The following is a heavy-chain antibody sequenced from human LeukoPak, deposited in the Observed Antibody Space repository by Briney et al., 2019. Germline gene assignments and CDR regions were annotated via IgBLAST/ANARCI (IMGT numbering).Heavy chain of an antibody. D-gene: IGHD3-22*01. V-gene: IGHV3-33*01. Sequence: GSLRLSCAASGFTFSSYGMHWVRQAPGKGLEWVAVIWYDGSNKYYADSVKGRFTISRDNSKNTLYLQMNSLRAEDTAVYYCARDITMMGDAFDIWGQGTMVTVSS. CDR3: ARDITMMGDAFDI. CDR2: IWYDGSNK. J-gene: IGHJ3*02. CDR1: GFTFSSYG.